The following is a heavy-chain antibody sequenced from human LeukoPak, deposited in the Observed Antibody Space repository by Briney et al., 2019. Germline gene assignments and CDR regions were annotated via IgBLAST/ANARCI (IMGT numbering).Heavy chain of an antibody. CDR3: ARGHPRYDFWSGYYTYYYYMDV. V-gene: IGHV4-34*01. CDR2: INHSGST. Sequence: SETLSLTCAVYGGSFSGYYWSWIRQPPGKGLEWIGEINHSGSTNYNPSLKSRVTISVDTSKNQFSLKLSSVTAADTAVYYCARGHPRYDFWSGYYTYYYYMDVWGKGTTVTVSS. J-gene: IGHJ6*03. D-gene: IGHD3-3*01. CDR1: GGSFSGYY.